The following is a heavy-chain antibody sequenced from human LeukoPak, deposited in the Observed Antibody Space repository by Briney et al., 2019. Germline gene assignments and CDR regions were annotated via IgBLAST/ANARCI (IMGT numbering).Heavy chain of an antibody. CDR3: ARGQDRIAVAGTSYYYYGMDV. Sequence: SETLSLTCAVYSGSFSGYYWSWIRQPPGKGLEWIGEINHSGSTNYNPSLKSRVTISVDTSKNQFSLKLSSVTAADTAVYYCARGQDRIAVAGTSYYYYGMDVWGQGTTVTVSS. J-gene: IGHJ6*02. CDR1: SGSFSGYY. CDR2: INHSGST. D-gene: IGHD6-19*01. V-gene: IGHV4-34*01.